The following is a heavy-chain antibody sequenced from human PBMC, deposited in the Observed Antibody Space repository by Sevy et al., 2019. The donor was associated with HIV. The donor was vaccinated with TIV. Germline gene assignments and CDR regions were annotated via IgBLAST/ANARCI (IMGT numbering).Heavy chain of an antibody. CDR1: GFTFSSYA. J-gene: IGHJ6*02. CDR3: AREVSYYGSGTYHYGMDV. CDR2: ISYDGSNK. V-gene: IGHV3-30-3*01. D-gene: IGHD3-10*01. Sequence: GGCLRLSCAASGFTFSSYAMHWVRQAPGKGLEWVAVISYDGSNKYYADSVKGRFTISRDNSKNTLYLQMNSLRAEDTAVYYCAREVSYYGSGTYHYGMDVWGQGTTVTVSS.